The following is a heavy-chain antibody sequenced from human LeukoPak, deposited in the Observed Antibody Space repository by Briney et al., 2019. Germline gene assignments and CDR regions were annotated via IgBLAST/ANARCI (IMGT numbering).Heavy chain of an antibody. V-gene: IGHV4-34*01. CDR2: VNRVGYT. CDR1: GASFAGYS. Sequence: SETLSLTCAVHGASFAGYSWSWIRQSPGKGLEWIGEVNRVGYTIYNPSLKSRVNTSIDTSTTQFSLRLSSVTVADTAVYLCARERVVSDYNWFDPWGQGTLVTVSS. CDR3: ARERVVSDYNWFDP. D-gene: IGHD6-25*01. J-gene: IGHJ5*02.